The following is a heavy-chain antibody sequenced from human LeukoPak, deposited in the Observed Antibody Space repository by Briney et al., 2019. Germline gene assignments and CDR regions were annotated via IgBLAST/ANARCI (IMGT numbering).Heavy chain of an antibody. CDR3: AASHLTVGATRRYYYYYMDV. CDR2: FDPEDGET. Sequence: ASVKVSCKVSGYTLTELSMHWVRQAPGKGLEWMGGFDPEDGETIYAQKFQGRVTMTEDTSTDTAYMELSSLRSEDTAVYYCAASHLTVGATRRYYYYYMDVWGKGTTVTISS. V-gene: IGHV1-24*01. CDR1: GYTLTELS. J-gene: IGHJ6*03. D-gene: IGHD1-26*01.